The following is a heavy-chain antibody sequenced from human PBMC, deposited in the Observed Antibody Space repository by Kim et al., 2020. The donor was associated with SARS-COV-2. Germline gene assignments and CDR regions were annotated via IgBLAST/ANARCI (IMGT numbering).Heavy chain of an antibody. J-gene: IGHJ4*02. CDR2: IYHSGST. CDR3: ARGATIKVLAAAGTEFDY. CDR1: GYSISSGYY. V-gene: IGHV4-38-2*02. Sequence: SETLSLTCTVSGYSISSGYYWGWIRQPPGKGLEWIGSIYHSGSTYYNPSLKSRVTISVDTSKNQFSLKLSSVTAADTAVYYCARGATIKVLAAAGTEFDYWGQGTLVTVSS. D-gene: IGHD6-13*01.